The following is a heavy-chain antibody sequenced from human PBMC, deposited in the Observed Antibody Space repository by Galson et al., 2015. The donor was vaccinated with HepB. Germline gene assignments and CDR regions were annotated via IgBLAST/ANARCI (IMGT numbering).Heavy chain of an antibody. CDR1: GGSISSLSYY. Sequence: ETLSLTCTVSGGSISSLSYYWVWIRQSPGKGLEWIGSIYYRGTTYYNPSLKSRVTMSVDTSKNQFSLKLNSVTAADTAVYHCARPQELVRGPLPGSDAFNIWGQGTKVTVSA. J-gene: IGHJ3*02. CDR3: ARPQELVRGPLPGSDAFNI. V-gene: IGHV4-39*01. CDR2: IYYRGTT. D-gene: IGHD6-13*01.